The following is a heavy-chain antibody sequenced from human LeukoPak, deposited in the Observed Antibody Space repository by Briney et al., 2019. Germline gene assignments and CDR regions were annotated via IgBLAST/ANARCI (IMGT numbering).Heavy chain of an antibody. CDR1: GGSISSYY. CDR2: IYYSGST. CDR3: ARGDCSGGSCYPGPLDY. J-gene: IGHJ4*02. V-gene: IGHV4-59*12. D-gene: IGHD2-15*01. Sequence: SETLSLTCTVSGGSISSYYWSWIRQPPGKGLEWIGYIYYSGSTNYNPSLKSRVTISVDKSKNQFSLKLSSVTAAGTAVYYCARGDCSGGSCYPGPLDYWGQGTLVTVSS.